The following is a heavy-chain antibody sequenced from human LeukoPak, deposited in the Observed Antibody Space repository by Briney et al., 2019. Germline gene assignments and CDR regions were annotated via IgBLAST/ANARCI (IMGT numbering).Heavy chain of an antibody. J-gene: IGHJ4*02. CDR1: GYSISSGYY. Sequence: SETLSLTCAVSGYSISSGYYWGWIRRPPGKGLEWIGSIDHSGSTYNNPSLKSRVTISVDTSKNHSSLKLTSVTAADTAVYYCARSPSNRYCSSTSCPLYFDYWGQGTLVTVSS. V-gene: IGHV4-38-2*01. D-gene: IGHD2-2*01. CDR2: IDHSGST. CDR3: ARSPSNRYCSSTSCPLYFDY.